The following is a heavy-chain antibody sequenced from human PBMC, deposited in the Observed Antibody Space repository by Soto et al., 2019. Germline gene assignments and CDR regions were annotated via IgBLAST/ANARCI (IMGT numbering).Heavy chain of an antibody. J-gene: IGHJ4*02. Sequence: SQPLSLTCRVAGGSISSYYWSWIRQPPGKGLEWIGYIYYSGSTNYNPSLKSRVTISVDTSKNQFSLKLSSVTAADTAVYYCARLPVRYFGWFLDYWGEGTLVTVSS. CDR3: ARLPVRYFGWFLDY. V-gene: IGHV4-59*08. D-gene: IGHD3-9*01. CDR2: IYYSGST. CDR1: GGSISSYY.